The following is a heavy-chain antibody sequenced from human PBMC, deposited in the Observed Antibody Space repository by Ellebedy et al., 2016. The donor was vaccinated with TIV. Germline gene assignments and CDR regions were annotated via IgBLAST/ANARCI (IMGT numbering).Heavy chain of an antibody. CDR3: ARFESGLFDS. CDR2: IIPILGIA. V-gene: IGHV1-69*04. J-gene: IGHJ4*02. Sequence: AASVKVSCKASGGTFSSYAISWVRQAPGQGLEWMGRIIPILGIANYAQKFQGRVTITADKSTSTAYMELRSLRSDDTAVYYCARFESGLFDSWGQGTLVTVSS. D-gene: IGHD1-14*01. CDR1: GGTFSSYA.